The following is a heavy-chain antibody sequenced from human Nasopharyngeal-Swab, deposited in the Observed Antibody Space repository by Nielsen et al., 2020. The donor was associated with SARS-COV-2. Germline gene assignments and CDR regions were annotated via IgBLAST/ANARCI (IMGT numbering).Heavy chain of an antibody. V-gene: IGHV3-48*04. CDR2: ISNSSSTI. D-gene: IGHD2-15*01. Sequence: VGQAPGKGLEWVSYISNSSSTIYYADSVKGRSTVSRDNAKNSLYLQMNSLRAEDTAVYYCARGEGTYCSGGSCYSDSGGDYWGQGTLVTVSS. J-gene: IGHJ4*02. CDR3: ARGEGTYCSGGSCYSDSGGDY.